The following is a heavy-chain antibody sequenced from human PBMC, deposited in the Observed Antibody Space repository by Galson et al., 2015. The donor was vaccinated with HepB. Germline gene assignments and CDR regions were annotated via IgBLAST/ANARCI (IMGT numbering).Heavy chain of an antibody. Sequence: SVKVSCKASGGTFSSYAISWVRQAPGQGLEWMGRIIPILGIANYAQKFQGRVTITADKSTSTAYMELSSLRSEDTAVHYCARFQLGGDYTGKFDYWGQGTLVTVSS. J-gene: IGHJ4*02. CDR2: IIPILGIA. D-gene: IGHD4-11*01. CDR1: GGTFSSYA. CDR3: ARFQLGGDYTGKFDY. V-gene: IGHV1-69*04.